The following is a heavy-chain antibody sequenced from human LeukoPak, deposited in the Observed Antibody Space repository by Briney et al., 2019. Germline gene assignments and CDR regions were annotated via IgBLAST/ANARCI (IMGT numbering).Heavy chain of an antibody. J-gene: IGHJ5*02. V-gene: IGHV4-34*01. CDR1: GGSFSGFY. CDR3: ARVSDGYYMSWFDP. D-gene: IGHD3-3*01. CDR2: IHHSGST. Sequence: SETLSLTCAVYGGSFSGFYWGWIRQPPGKGLQWIGEIHHSGSTNYNPSLKSRVTISVDTSKNQFSLKLSSVTAADTAVYYCARVSDGYYMSWFDPWGQGTLVTVSS.